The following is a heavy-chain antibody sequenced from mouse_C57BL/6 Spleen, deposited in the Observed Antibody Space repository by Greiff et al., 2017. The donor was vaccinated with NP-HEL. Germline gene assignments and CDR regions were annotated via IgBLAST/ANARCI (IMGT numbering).Heavy chain of an antibody. CDR2: ISSVGYYI. Sequence: EVMLVESGEGLVKPGGSLKLSCAASGFTFSSYAMSWVRQTPEKRLEWVAYISSVGYYIYYADTVTGRFTISRDNAKNTLYLQMSSLRSEDTAMYYCARDLYGSRGWYFDVWGTGTTVTVSS. CDR3: ARDLYGSRGWYFDV. J-gene: IGHJ1*03. CDR1: GFTFSSYA. D-gene: IGHD1-1*01. V-gene: IGHV5S21*01.